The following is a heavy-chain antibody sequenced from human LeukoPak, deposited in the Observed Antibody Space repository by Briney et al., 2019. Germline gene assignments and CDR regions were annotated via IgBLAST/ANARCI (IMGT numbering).Heavy chain of an antibody. D-gene: IGHD1-26*01. CDR3: AKDMSIVGATGFDY. Sequence: GGSLRLSCAASGFTFSNYGMNWVRQAPGKGPEWVAVISYDSINKFYADSVKGRFTISRDNSKNTLYLQMNNLRPEDTAMYSCAKDMSIVGATGFDYWGQGTLVTVSS. CDR2: ISYDSINK. V-gene: IGHV3-30*18. CDR1: GFTFSNYG. J-gene: IGHJ4*02.